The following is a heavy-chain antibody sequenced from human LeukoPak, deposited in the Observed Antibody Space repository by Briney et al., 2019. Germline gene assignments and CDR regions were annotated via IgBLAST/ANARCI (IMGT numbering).Heavy chain of an antibody. CDR2: INHSGST. CDR1: GGSFSCYY. CDR3: ARRTTNFDY. J-gene: IGHJ4*02. Sequence: SETLSLTCAVYGGSFSCYYWSWIRQPPGKGLEWIGEINHSGSTNYNPSLKSRVTISVDTSKNQFSLKLSSVTAADTAVYYCARRTTNFDYWGQGTLVTVSS. V-gene: IGHV4-34*01. D-gene: IGHD1-14*01.